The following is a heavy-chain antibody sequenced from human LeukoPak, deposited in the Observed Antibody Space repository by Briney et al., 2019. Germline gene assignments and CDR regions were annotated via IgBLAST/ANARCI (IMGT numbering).Heavy chain of an antibody. CDR3: ARRAGAYSHPYDY. CDR2: INNDGSST. Sequence: GGSLRLSCAASGFTFSSYWMHWVRQVPGKGLVWVSRINNDGSSTTYADSVKGRFTISRDNAKNTLYLQMNSLRAEDTAVYYCARRAGAYSHPYDYWGQGTLVTVSS. CDR1: GFTFSSYW. J-gene: IGHJ4*02. V-gene: IGHV3-74*01. D-gene: IGHD4/OR15-4a*01.